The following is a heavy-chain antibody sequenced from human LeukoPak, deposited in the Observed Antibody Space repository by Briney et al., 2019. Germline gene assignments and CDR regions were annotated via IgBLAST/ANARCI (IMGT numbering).Heavy chain of an antibody. V-gene: IGHV3-30*03. CDR3: ARGYCSGGSCYDYYGMDV. J-gene: IGHJ6*02. CDR2: ISYDGSNK. CDR1: GFTFSSYG. Sequence: GRSLRLSCAASGFTFSSYGMHWVRQAPGKGLEWVAVISYDGSNKYYADSVKGRFTISRDNAKNSLYLQMNSLRAEDTAVYYCARGYCSGGSCYDYYGMDVWGQGTTVTVSS. D-gene: IGHD2-15*01.